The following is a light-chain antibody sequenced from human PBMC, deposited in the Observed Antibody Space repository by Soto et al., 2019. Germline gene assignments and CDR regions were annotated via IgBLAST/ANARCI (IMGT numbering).Light chain of an antibody. J-gene: IGKJ1*01. Sequence: DIVMTQSPDSLAVSLGERATIICKSSQSVLHSSNNKNYLAWYQQKPGQPPKLLIYWASTRESGVPDRFSGSGSGTDFTLTISSLQAEDVAVYYCQQYYNTPQTFGQGTKVEIK. CDR1: QSVLHSSNNKNY. CDR2: WAS. V-gene: IGKV4-1*01. CDR3: QQYYNTPQT.